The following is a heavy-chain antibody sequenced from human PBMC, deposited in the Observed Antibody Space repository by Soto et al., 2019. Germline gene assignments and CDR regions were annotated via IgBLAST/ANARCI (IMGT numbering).Heavy chain of an antibody. D-gene: IGHD3-10*01. Sequence: PGESLKISCKGSGYKFATYWIAWVRQMPGRGLEWMGIIYPGDSETIYSSSFRGHVTISADKSLNTATYYCAKDSRLPGFGLLIHAFDIWGHGTMVTVSS. V-gene: IGHV5-51*01. J-gene: IGHJ3*02. CDR2: IYPGDSET. CDR1: GYKFATYW. CDR3: HAFDI.